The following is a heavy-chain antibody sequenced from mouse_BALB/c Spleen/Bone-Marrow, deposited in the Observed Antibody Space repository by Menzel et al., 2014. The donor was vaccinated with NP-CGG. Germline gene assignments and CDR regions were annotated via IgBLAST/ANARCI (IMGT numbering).Heavy chain of an antibody. D-gene: IGHD2-4*01. J-gene: IGHJ2*01. CDR1: GFTFSSYS. V-gene: IGHV5-6-4*01. Sequence: EVMLVESGGGLVKPGGSLKLSCVASGFTFSSYSMSWVRQTPEKRLEWVATISSGGHYTYYPDSVKGRFTISRDNAKNTLYLQMSSLKSEGTAMYYCSKDGGYDYSYYFDYWGQGTTLTVSS. CDR3: SKDGGYDYSYYFDY. CDR2: ISSGGHYT.